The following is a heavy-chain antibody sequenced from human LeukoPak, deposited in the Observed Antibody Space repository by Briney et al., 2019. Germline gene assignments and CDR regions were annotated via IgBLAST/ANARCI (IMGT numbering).Heavy chain of an antibody. J-gene: IGHJ3*02. CDR3: ARLPGDDAFDI. CDR1: GGSISSGGYY. Sequence: SETLSLTCTDSGGSISSGGYYWSWIRQPPGKGLEWIGYIYHSGSTYYNPSLKSRVTISVDRSKNQFSLKLSSVTAADTAVYYCARLPGDDAFDIWGQGTMVTVSP. V-gene: IGHV4-30-2*01. CDR2: IYHSGST. D-gene: IGHD2-21*01.